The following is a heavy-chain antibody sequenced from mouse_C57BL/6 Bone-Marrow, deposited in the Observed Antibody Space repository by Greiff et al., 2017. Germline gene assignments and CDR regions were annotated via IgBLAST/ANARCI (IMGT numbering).Heavy chain of an antibody. J-gene: IGHJ4*01. D-gene: IGHD1-1*01. CDR2: IDPENGDT. Sequence: EVQLQQSGAELVRPGASVKLSCTASGFNIKDDYMHWVKQRPEQGLEWIGWIDPENGDTEYASKFQGKATITADTSSNTAYLQLSSLTSADTAVYYCTVITTVVATDYAMDYWGQGTSVTVSS. CDR1: GFNIKDDY. CDR3: TVITTVVATDYAMDY. V-gene: IGHV14-4*01.